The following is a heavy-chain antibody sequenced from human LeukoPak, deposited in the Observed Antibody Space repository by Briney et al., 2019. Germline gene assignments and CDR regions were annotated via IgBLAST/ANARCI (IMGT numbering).Heavy chain of an antibody. V-gene: IGHV1-2*02. J-gene: IGHJ1*01. Sequence: ASVRVSCKASGYSLSDNYLHWVRQAPGQRLEWMAWINPRNGETKFAPRFQGRVTLTRDTSITTAYMELSRLRPDDTAVYYCARSQFRTTNSGAWGFQPWGQGTLVTVSS. CDR2: INPRNGET. CDR1: GYSLSDNY. D-gene: IGHD3-16*01. CDR3: ARSQFRTTNSGAWGFQP.